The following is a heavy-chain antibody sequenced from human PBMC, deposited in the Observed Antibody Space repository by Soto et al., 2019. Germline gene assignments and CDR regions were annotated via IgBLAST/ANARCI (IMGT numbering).Heavy chain of an antibody. D-gene: IGHD2-8*01. CDR3: ARTQRGVGYFQH. Sequence: ASLKVSCKASGYTFTSYYMHWVRQAPGQGLEWMGIINPSGGSTSYAQKFQGRVTMTRDTSTSTVYMELSSLRSEDTAVYYCARTQRGVGYFQHWGQGALVTVSS. V-gene: IGHV1-46*03. J-gene: IGHJ1*01. CDR1: GYTFTSYY. CDR2: INPSGGST.